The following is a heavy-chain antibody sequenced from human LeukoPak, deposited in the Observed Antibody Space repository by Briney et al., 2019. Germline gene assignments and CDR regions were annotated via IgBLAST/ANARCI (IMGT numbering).Heavy chain of an antibody. CDR1: GFTFSSYW. V-gene: IGHV3-7*01. J-gene: IGHJ6*03. CDR3: AKGPAYSSSWYLSYYYMDV. Sequence: GGSLRLSCAASGFTFSSYWMSWVRQAPGKGLEWVANIKQDGSEKYYVDSVKGRFTISRDNAKNSLYLQMNSLRAEDTAVYYCAKGPAYSSSWYLSYYYMDVWGKGATVTVSS. CDR2: IKQDGSEK. D-gene: IGHD6-13*01.